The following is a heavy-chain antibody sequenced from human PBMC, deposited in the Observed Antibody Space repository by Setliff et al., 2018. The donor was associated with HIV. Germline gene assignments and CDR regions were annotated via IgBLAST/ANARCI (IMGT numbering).Heavy chain of an antibody. CDR2: VNTKTGNP. J-gene: IGHJ4*02. Sequence: GASVKVSCKASGYTFTTYAMNWVRQAPGQGLEWMGWVNTKTGNPTYAQDFTGRFVFSLDTSVNTAYLEISGLKIEDTAVYFCAREFLLGDLSFPANWGQGTLVTVSS. CDR3: AREFLLGDLSFPAN. D-gene: IGHD3-16*02. V-gene: IGHV7-4-1*02. CDR1: GYTFTTYA.